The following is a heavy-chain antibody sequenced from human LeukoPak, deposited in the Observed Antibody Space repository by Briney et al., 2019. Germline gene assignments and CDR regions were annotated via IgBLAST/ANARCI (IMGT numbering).Heavy chain of an antibody. D-gene: IGHD2-15*01. CDR1: GGSINNYY. J-gene: IGHJ3*02. Sequence: ASETLSLTCTVSGGSINNYYWSWIRQPAGKGLEWIGRIYTRGSTNYNPSLKSRVTMSVDTSKNQFSLKLSSVTAADTAVYYCARGRYCSADICSGGDAFDIWGQGTMVSVSP. CDR3: ARGRYCSADICSGGDAFDI. CDR2: IYTRGST. V-gene: IGHV4-4*07.